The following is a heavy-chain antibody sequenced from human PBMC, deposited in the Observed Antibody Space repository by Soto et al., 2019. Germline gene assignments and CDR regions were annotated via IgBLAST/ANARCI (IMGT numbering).Heavy chain of an antibody. Sequence: GGSLRLSCAASGFTFSTYKMNWVRQAPGKGLEWVSSISSSSDYVHYADSVKGRFTISRDNAKNSLSLQMNNLRAEDTALYHCARASSYYYYYYMDVWGKGTTVTVSS. CDR3: ARASSYYYYYYMDV. V-gene: IGHV3-21*04. CDR1: GFTFSTYK. J-gene: IGHJ6*03. CDR2: ISSSSDYV.